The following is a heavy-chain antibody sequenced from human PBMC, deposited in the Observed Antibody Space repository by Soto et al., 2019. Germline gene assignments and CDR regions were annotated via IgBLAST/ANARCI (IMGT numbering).Heavy chain of an antibody. Sequence: QVQLVQSGAEVKKPGASVKVSCKASGYTFTSYDINWVRHATGQGLEWMGWMNPNSGNTGYAQKFLGRVNMTRNTSISTAYMELSSLRSEDTSVYYCARSVSCSGGSCYPLYYYYYYYMDVWGKGTTVTVSS. D-gene: IGHD2-15*01. V-gene: IGHV1-8*01. CDR3: ARSVSCSGGSCYPLYYYYYYYMDV. CDR2: MNPNSGNT. J-gene: IGHJ6*03. CDR1: GYTFTSYD.